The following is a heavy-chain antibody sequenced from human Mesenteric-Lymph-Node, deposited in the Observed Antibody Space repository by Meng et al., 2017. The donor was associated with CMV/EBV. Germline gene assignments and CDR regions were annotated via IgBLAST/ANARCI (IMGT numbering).Heavy chain of an antibody. Sequence: ASVKVSCKASGYTFTSYYMHWVRQASGQGLEWMGIINISGGSTSYAQKFQGRVTMTRDTSTSTVYMELSSLRSEDTAVYYCATGTANHYGMDVWGQGTTVTVSS. CDR1: GYTFTSYY. J-gene: IGHJ6*02. CDR3: ATGTANHYGMDV. V-gene: IGHV1-46*01. CDR2: INISGGST. D-gene: IGHD4/OR15-4a*01.